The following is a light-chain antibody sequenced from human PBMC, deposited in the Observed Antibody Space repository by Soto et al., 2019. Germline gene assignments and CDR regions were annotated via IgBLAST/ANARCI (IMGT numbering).Light chain of an antibody. V-gene: IGLV2-14*01. CDR2: DVR. CDR1: SSDVGGYNQ. J-gene: IGLJ1*01. CDR3: NSYTSSSTYV. Sequence: QSVLTQPASVSGSPGQSITISCTGTSSDVGGYNQVSWYQQHPGKAHKLMIYDVRNRPSGGSNRFSGSKSGNTASLTISGLQAEDEADYYCNSYTSSSTYVFGTGTKVTVL.